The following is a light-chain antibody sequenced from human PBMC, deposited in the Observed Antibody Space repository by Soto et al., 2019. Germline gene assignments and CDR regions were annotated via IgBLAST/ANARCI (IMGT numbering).Light chain of an antibody. CDR3: QQYGSSPPYT. CDR1: QSVSSTY. CDR2: GAS. J-gene: IGKJ2*01. Sequence: EIVLTQSPGTLSLSPGERATLSCRASQSVSSTYLAWYQQKPGQAPRLLIYGASSRAPGIPDRFSGSGSWTGFTLTISSLEPEDYAVYYCQQYGSSPPYTFGQGTKLEIK. V-gene: IGKV3-20*01.